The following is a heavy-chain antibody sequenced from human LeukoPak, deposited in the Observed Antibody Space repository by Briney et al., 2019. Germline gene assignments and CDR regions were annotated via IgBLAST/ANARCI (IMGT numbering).Heavy chain of an antibody. CDR3: ARDGGGYQLPLGWFDP. J-gene: IGHJ5*02. CDR2: ISYDGSNK. Sequence: SCKASGGTFSSYAISWVRQAPGKGLEWVAVISYDGSNKYYADSVKGRFPISRDNSKNTLYLQMNSLRAEDTAVYYCARDGGGYQLPLGWFDPWGQGTLVTVSS. D-gene: IGHD2-2*01. V-gene: IGHV3-30-3*01. CDR1: GGTFSSYA.